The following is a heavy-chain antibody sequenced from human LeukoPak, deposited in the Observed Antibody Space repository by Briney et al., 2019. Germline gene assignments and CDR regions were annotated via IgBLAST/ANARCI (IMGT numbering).Heavy chain of an antibody. CDR1: GFTFSNNW. CDR2: IKQDGSKK. Sequence: GGSLRLSCAASGFTFSNNWMNWVRQAPGKGLEWVANIKQDGSKKCYVDSVKGRFTISRDNAKNSLYLQMNSLRVEDTAVYYCARGFNPDYWGQGTPVTVSS. CDR3: ARGFNPDY. V-gene: IGHV3-7*04. J-gene: IGHJ4*02.